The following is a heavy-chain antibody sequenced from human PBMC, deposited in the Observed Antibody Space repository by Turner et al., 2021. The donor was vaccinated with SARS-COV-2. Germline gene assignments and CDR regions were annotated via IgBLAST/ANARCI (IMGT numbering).Heavy chain of an antibody. CDR2: VYNSGKT. CDR3: ARQGGSSSPIDGLDV. CDR1: GGSIRSVPHY. V-gene: IGHV4-39*01. J-gene: IGHJ3*01. D-gene: IGHD3-10*01. Sequence: QPQLQESGPGLLRPSETLSLTCTLSGGSIRSVPHYWAWIRQSPGKGLEWIGKVYNSGKTYYTPSLTSRATIDIDTSKNQFSLKLTSVTAADTAVYFCARQGGSSSPIDGLDVWGQGTMVTMYS.